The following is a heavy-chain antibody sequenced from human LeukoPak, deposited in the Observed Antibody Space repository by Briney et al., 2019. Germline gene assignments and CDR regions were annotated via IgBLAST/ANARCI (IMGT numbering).Heavy chain of an antibody. Sequence: SVKVSCKASGGTFSSYAISWVRQAPGQGLEWMGRIIPIFGTANYAQKFQGRVTITTDESTSTAYMELSSLRSEDTAVYYCAPTPYYYDSSGSERVNAIDIWGQGTMVTVSS. J-gene: IGHJ3*02. V-gene: IGHV1-69*05. CDR2: IIPIFGTA. CDR3: APTPYYYDSSGSERVNAIDI. CDR1: GGTFSSYA. D-gene: IGHD3-22*01.